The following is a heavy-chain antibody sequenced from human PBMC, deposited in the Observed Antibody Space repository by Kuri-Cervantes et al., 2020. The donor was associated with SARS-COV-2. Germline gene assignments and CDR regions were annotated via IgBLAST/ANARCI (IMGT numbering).Heavy chain of an antibody. CDR1: GFTFSSYA. V-gene: IGHV3-30*01. J-gene: IGHJ4*02. Sequence: GESLKISCAASGFTFSSYAMHWVRQAPGKGLEWVAVISYDGSNKYYADSVKGRFTISRDNSKNTLYLQMNSLRAEDTAVYYCARMSVGSGSYPLRYWGQGTLVTVSS. D-gene: IGHD3-10*01. CDR3: ARMSVGSGSYPLRY. CDR2: ISYDGSNK.